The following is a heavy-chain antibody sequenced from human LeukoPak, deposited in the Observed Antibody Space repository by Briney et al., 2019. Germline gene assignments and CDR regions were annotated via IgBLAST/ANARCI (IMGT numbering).Heavy chain of an antibody. J-gene: IGHJ4*02. CDR2: INPNSGGT. V-gene: IGHV1-2*02. D-gene: IGHD4-11*01. CDR1: GYTFTGYC. Sequence: ASVKVSCKASGYTFTGYCMHWVRQAPGQGLEWMGWINPNSGGTNYAQKFQGRVTMTRDTSISTAYMELSRLRSDDTAVYYCARDGSATVTTVPDYWGQGTLVTVSS. CDR3: ARDGSATVTTVPDY.